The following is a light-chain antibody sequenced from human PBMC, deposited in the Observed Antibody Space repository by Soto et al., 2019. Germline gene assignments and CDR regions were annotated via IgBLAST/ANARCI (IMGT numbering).Light chain of an antibody. CDR1: QSVSSNY. V-gene: IGKV3-20*01. J-gene: IGKJ4*01. CDR2: GAS. Sequence: DIVLTQSPGTLSLSPGERATLSCRASQSVSSNYLAWYQQKPGQAPRLLIYGASTRATGVPDRFSGGGSGTDFTLTISRLEPEDFAVYYCQQFSSYPLTFGGGTKVDI. CDR3: QQFSSYPLT.